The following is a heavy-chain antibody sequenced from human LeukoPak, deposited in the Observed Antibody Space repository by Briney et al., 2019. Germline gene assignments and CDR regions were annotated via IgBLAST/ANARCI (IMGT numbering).Heavy chain of an antibody. J-gene: IGHJ4*02. CDR3: ARDHDYGDYYDY. V-gene: IGHV4-39*07. Sequence: SETLSLTCTVSGGSIASSSYYWVWIRQPPGKGLEWIGSIYYTGSTNYNPSLKSRVTISVDTSKNQFSLKLSSVTAADTAVYYCARDHDYGDYYDYWGQGTLVTVSS. CDR1: GGSIASSSYY. CDR2: IYYTGST. D-gene: IGHD4-17*01.